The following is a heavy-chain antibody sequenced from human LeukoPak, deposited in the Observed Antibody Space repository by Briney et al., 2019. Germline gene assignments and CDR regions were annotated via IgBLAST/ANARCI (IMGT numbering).Heavy chain of an antibody. CDR2: ISYDGSNK. CDR1: GFTFSYFG. Sequence: GGSLRLSCAASGFTFSYFGMHWVRQAPDNGLEWVAFISYDGSNKYYADSVKGRFTISRDNSKNTLYLQMNSLRTEDTAVYYCAKGIVSTSAGGFDYWGQGTLVTVYS. J-gene: IGHJ4*02. V-gene: IGHV3-30*18. CDR3: AKGIVSTSAGGFDY. D-gene: IGHD2-2*01.